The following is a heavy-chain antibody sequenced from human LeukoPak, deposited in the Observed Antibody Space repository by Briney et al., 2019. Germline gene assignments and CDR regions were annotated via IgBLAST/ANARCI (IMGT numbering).Heavy chain of an antibody. J-gene: IGHJ4*02. V-gene: IGHV4-34*01. D-gene: IGHD3-9*01. Sequence: SETLSLTCAVYGGSFSGYYWSWIRQPPGKGLEGIGEINHSGSTNYNPSLKSRFTISVDPSKNQFSLKMSSVTAADTAVYYCARGPPLRYFDWSYYFDYWGQGTLVTVSS. CDR3: ARGPPLRYFDWSYYFDY. CDR1: GGSFSGYY. CDR2: INHSGST.